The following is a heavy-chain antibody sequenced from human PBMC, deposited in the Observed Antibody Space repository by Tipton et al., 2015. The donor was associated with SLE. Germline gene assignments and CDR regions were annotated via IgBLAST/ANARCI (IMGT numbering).Heavy chain of an antibody. J-gene: IGHJ6*03. Sequence: TLSLTCAVYGGSFSGYYWSWIRQPPGKGLEWIGEINHSGSANYNPSLKSRVTISVDTPKNQFSLKLSSVTAAAAAVDYCARGGEFGSGWYPRYSYYMAVWGKGTTVTVSS. D-gene: IGHD6-13*01. CDR2: INHSGSA. CDR3: ARGGEFGSGWYPRYSYYMAV. CDR1: GGSFSGYY. V-gene: IGHV4-34*01.